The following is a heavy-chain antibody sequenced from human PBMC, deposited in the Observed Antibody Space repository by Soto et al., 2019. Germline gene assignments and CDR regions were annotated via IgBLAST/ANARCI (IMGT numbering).Heavy chain of an antibody. Sequence: QVQLVESGGGVVQPGRSLRLSCAASGFTFSSYGMHWVRQAPGKGLEWVAVISYDGSNKYYADSVKGRFTISRDNSKNTLYLQMNSLRAEDTAVYYCAKDMFGESHYYYGMDVWGQGTTVTVSS. V-gene: IGHV3-30*18. CDR2: ISYDGSNK. CDR3: AKDMFGESHYYYGMDV. D-gene: IGHD3-10*02. J-gene: IGHJ6*02. CDR1: GFTFSSYG.